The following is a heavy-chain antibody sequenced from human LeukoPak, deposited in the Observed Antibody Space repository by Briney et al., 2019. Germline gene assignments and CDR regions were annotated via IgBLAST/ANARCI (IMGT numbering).Heavy chain of an antibody. CDR2: IIPILGIA. J-gene: IGHJ4*02. V-gene: IGHV1-69*04. CDR1: GGTFSSYA. CDR3: AKDGGRYRFDF. Sequence: ASVKVSCKASGGTFSSYAISWVRQAPGQGLEWMGRIIPILGIANYAQRFQGRVTITADKSTSTAYMELNSLRPDDTALYYCAKDGGRYRFDFWGQGTMVTVSS. D-gene: IGHD3-16*02.